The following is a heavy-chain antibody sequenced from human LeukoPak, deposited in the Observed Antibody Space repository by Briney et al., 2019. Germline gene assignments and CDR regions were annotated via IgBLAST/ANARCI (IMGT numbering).Heavy chain of an antibody. D-gene: IGHD6-19*01. J-gene: IGHJ4*02. CDR1: GFTFSDYY. V-gene: IGHV3-11*05. Sequence: GGSLILSCAASGFTFSDYYMSWIRQAPGKGLEWVSYISSSSSYTNYADSVKGRFTISRDNAKNSLYLQMNNLRAEDTAVYYCARGSSGWYYDYWGQGTLVTVSS. CDR3: ARGSSGWYYDY. CDR2: ISSSSSYT.